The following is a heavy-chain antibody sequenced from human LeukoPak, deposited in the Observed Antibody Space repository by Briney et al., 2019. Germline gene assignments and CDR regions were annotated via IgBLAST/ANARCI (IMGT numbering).Heavy chain of an antibody. V-gene: IGHV4-59*01. CDR2: IYYSGST. J-gene: IGHJ4*02. D-gene: IGHD6-19*01. CDR1: GGSISSYY. Sequence: SETQSLTCTVSGGSISSYYWSWIRQPPGKGLEWIGYIYYSGSTNYNPSLESRVTISVDTSKNQFSLKLSSVTAADTAVYYCARDSGSSGWWPFDYWGQGTLVTVSS. CDR3: ARDSGSSGWWPFDY.